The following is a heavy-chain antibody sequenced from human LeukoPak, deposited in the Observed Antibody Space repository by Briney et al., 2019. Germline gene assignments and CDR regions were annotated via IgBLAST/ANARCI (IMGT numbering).Heavy chain of an antibody. CDR1: GGSISSYY. V-gene: IGHV4-59*08. J-gene: IGHJ4*02. D-gene: IGHD6-19*01. CDR2: IYYSGNT. CDR3: ARHRGYSSGWFVY. Sequence: PSETLSLTCNVSGGSISSYYWNWIRQPPGKGLEWIGYIYYSGNTNYNPSLKSRVTISVDTSRNQVSLKLTSVTAADTAVYYCARHRGYSSGWFVYWGQGILVTVSS.